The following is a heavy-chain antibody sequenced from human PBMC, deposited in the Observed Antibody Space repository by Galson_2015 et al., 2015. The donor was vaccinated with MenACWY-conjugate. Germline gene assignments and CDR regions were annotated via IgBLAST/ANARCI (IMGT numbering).Heavy chain of an antibody. D-gene: IGHD4-17*01. V-gene: IGHV3-7*03. J-gene: IGHJ2*01. Sequence: SLRLSCAASGFTFSSYWMSWVRQAPGKGLEWVANIKQDGSEKYYVDSVKGRFTISRDNAKNSLYLQMNSLRAEDTAVYYCAREAVAVTSDWYFDLWGRGTLVTVSS. CDR2: IKQDGSEK. CDR1: GFTFSSYW. CDR3: AREAVAVTSDWYFDL.